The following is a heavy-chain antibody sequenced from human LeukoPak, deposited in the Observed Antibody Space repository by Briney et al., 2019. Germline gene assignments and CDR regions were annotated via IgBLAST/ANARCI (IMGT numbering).Heavy chain of an antibody. Sequence: GGSLRLSCAASGFTFSNYAMSWVRQAPGKGLEWVSSITGGGTRAYYADSVKGRFTISRDNSKNTLYLQMNSLRAEDTAVYYCAKQRGYSYGYLGASYFDYWGQGTLVTVSS. CDR3: AKQRGYSYGYLGASYFDY. J-gene: IGHJ4*02. D-gene: IGHD5-18*01. CDR1: GFTFSNYA. CDR2: ITGGGTRA. V-gene: IGHV3-23*01.